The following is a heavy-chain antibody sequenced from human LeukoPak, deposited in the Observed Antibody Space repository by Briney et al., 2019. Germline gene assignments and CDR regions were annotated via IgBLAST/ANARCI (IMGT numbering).Heavy chain of an antibody. V-gene: IGHV3-23*01. CDR1: GFTFSNSA. Sequence: PGGSLRLSCAASGFTFSNSAMSWARQAPGKGLEWISAISDSGGSTYSADPVKGRFTISRDNSKNTLYLQMNSLRAEDTAVYYCARAPAGIAAAWGQGTLVTVSS. D-gene: IGHD6-13*01. CDR3: ARAPAGIAAA. J-gene: IGHJ5*02. CDR2: ISDSGGST.